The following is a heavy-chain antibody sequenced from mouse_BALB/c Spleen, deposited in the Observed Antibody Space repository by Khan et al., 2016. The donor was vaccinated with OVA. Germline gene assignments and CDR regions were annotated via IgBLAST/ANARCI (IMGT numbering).Heavy chain of an antibody. V-gene: IGHV2-6-4*01. D-gene: IGHD2-14*01. CDR1: GFSLSRYN. Sequence: QVQLKESGPGLVAPSQSLSITCTVSGFSLSRYNIHWVRQPPGKGLEWLGMIWGGGGTDYNSTLKSRPNISKDNSKSQVFLKMNSLQTDDTAMYYCARAYYRYDGYYAMDYWGQGTSVTVSS. CDR3: ARAYYRYDGYYAMDY. CDR2: IWGGGGT. J-gene: IGHJ4*01.